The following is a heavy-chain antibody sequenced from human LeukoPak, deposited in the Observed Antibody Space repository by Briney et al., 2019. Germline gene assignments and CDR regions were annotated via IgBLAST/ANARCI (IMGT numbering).Heavy chain of an antibody. V-gene: IGHV4-59*06. D-gene: IGHD3-3*01. J-gene: IGHJ3*02. CDR1: GASISSYY. CDR3: ARSYYDFWSGYYFSGTTSDAFDI. CDR2: IYYSGST. Sequence: KPSETLSLTCTVSGASISSYYWSWIRQPPGKGLEWIGYIYYSGSTYYNPSLKSRVTISVDTSKNRFSLKLSSVTAADTAVYYCARSYYDFWSGYYFSGTTSDAFDIWGQGTMVTVSS.